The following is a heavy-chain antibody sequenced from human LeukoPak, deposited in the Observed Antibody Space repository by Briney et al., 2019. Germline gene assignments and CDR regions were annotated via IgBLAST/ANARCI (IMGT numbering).Heavy chain of an antibody. CDR3: ARGNGPGRHYFDY. J-gene: IGHJ4*02. CDR1: GFTFSSYS. Sequence: GGSLRLSCAASGFTFSSYSMNWVRQAPGKGLEWVSYISSSSSTIYYADSVKGRFAISRDNAKNSLYLQMNSLRAEDTAVYYCARGNGPGRHYFDYWGQGTLVTVSS. CDR2: ISSSSSTI. V-gene: IGHV3-48*01. D-gene: IGHD3-10*01.